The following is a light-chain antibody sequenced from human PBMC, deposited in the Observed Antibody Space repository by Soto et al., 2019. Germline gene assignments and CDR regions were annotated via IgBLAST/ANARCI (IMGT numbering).Light chain of an antibody. Sequence: EILLTQSPGTLSLTQRERATLSCWASQSVSSRLAWYQQKPGQAPRLLISGASSRATGIPDRFSGSGSETDFTLTISSLETEDFAVYYCQQRSNWHTGTFGQGTKVDIK. CDR2: GAS. J-gene: IGKJ1*01. CDR3: QQRSNWHTGT. V-gene: IGKV3D-11*02. CDR1: QSVSSR.